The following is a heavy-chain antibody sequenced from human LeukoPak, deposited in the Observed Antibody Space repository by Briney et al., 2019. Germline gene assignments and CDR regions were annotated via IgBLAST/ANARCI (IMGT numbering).Heavy chain of an antibody. CDR2: IKQDGSEK. CDR3: AREKMTTVEYFQH. Sequence: GGSLRLSCAASGLTFSSYAMSWVRQAPGKGLEWVANIKQDGSEKYYVDSVKGRFTISRDNAKNSLYLQMNSLRAEDTAVYYCAREKMTTVEYFQHWGQGTLVTVSS. D-gene: IGHD4-17*01. CDR1: GLTFSSYA. V-gene: IGHV3-7*01. J-gene: IGHJ1*01.